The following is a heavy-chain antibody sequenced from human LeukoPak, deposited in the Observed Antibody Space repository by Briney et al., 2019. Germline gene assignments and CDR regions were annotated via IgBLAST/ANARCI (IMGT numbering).Heavy chain of an antibody. Sequence: ASVKVSCKVSGYTLTELSMHWVRQAPGKGLEWMGGFDPEDGETIYAQKFQGRVTMTEDTSTDTAYMELSSLRSEDTAVYYCATGWAAAGLHDAFDIWGQGTMVTVSS. V-gene: IGHV1-24*01. D-gene: IGHD6-13*01. CDR1: GYTLTELS. CDR3: ATGWAAAGLHDAFDI. J-gene: IGHJ3*02. CDR2: FDPEDGET.